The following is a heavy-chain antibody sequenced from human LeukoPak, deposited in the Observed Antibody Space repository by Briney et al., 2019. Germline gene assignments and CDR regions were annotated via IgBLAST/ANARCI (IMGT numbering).Heavy chain of an antibody. Sequence: GASVSVSFKASGGTFNIYAISWVRQARGQGREGMGGIIPICGTAKYTQKFQGRVTITADKSTSTAYMELSSLRSEDTAVYYCARLTEVNSSGWYRENWFDPWGQGTLVTVSS. V-gene: IGHV1-69*06. D-gene: IGHD6-19*01. CDR1: GGTFNIYA. CDR3: ARLTEVNSSGWYRENWFDP. J-gene: IGHJ5*02. CDR2: IIPICGTA.